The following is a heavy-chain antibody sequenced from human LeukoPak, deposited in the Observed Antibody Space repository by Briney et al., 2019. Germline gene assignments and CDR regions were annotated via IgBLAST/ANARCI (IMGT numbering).Heavy chain of an antibody. CDR3: AKDISIAVAGRGYYFDY. Sequence: PGGSLRLSCAASGSTFSSYAMSWVRQAPGKGLEWVSAISGSGGSTYYADSVKGRFTISRDNSKNTLYLQMNSLRAEDTAVYYCAKDISIAVAGRGYYFDYWGQGTLVTVSS. V-gene: IGHV3-23*01. J-gene: IGHJ4*02. CDR2: ISGSGGST. D-gene: IGHD6-19*01. CDR1: GSTFSSYA.